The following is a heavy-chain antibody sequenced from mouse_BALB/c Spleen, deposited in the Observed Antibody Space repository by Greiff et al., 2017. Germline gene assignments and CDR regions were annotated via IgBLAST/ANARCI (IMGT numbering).Heavy chain of an antibody. CDR3: ARGSGPHYYAMDY. D-gene: IGHD3-1*01. V-gene: IGHV2-6-7*01. Sequence: QVQLQQSGPGLVAPSQSLSITCTVSGFSLTGYGVNWVRQPPGKGLEWLGMIWGDGSTDYNSALKSRLSISKDNSKSQVFLKMNSLQTDDTARYYCARGSGPHYYAMDYWGQGTSVTVSS. J-gene: IGHJ4*01. CDR1: GFSLTGYG. CDR2: IWGDGST.